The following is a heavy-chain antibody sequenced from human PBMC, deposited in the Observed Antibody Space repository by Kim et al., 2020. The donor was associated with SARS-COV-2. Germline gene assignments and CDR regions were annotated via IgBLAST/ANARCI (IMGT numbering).Heavy chain of an antibody. CDR2: ISAYNGNT. D-gene: IGHD6-13*01. CDR1: GYTFTSYG. Sequence: ASVKVSCKASGYTFTSYGISWVRQAPGQGLEWMGWISAYNGNTNYAQKLQGRVTMTTDTSTSTAYMELRSLRSDDTAVYYCARESGYSSSWTAPAIYFDYWGQGTLVTVSS. J-gene: IGHJ4*02. V-gene: IGHV1-18*01. CDR3: ARESGYSSSWTAPAIYFDY.